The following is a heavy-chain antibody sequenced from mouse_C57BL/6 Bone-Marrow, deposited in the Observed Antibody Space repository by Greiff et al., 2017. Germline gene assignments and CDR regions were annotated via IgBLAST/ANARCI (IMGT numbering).Heavy chain of an antibody. CDR3: ARPLYYSSCFDY. CDR2: ISSGSSTI. V-gene: IGHV5-17*01. D-gene: IGHD2-5*01. CDR1: GFTFSDYG. J-gene: IGHJ2*01. Sequence: DVMLVESGGGLVKPGGSLKLSCAASGFTFSDYGMHWVRQAPEKGLEWVAYISSGSSTIYYADTVMGRFTISRDNAKTTLFLQMTRLWSEDTARYYCARPLYYSSCFDYWGQGTTLTVSS.